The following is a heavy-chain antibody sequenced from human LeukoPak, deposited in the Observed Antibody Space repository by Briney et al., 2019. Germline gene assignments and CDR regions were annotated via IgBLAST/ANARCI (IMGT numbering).Heavy chain of an antibody. CDR3: ARGSNQFDP. CDR1: GDSISTYY. CDR2: VSYSGST. J-gene: IGHJ5*02. V-gene: IGHV4-59*01. Sequence: SETLSLTCTVSGDSISTYYWSWIRQPPGEGLEWIGYVSYSGSTNFNPSLKSRLTISLDTSKNQFSLKLSSVTAADTAVYYCARGSNQFDPWGQGTLVTVSS. D-gene: IGHD1-14*01.